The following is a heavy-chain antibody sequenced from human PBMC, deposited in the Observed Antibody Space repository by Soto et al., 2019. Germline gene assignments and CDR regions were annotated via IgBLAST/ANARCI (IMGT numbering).Heavy chain of an antibody. J-gene: IGHJ3*01. Sequence: WTWIRQHPGKGLEWIGYIRYSESTYYNPSLKSRVIVSIDTSKNQFSLRLSSVTVADTAVYFCTRGAWGYAFDVWGQGTMVTVSS. D-gene: IGHD3-16*01. V-gene: IGHV4-31*02. CDR3: TRGAWGYAFDV. CDR2: IRYSEST.